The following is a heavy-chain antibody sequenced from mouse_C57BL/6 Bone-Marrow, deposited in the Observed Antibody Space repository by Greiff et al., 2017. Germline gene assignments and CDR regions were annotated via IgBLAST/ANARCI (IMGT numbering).Heavy chain of an antibody. CDR1: GFTFSSYG. CDR2: ISSGGSCT. CDR3: ARPGLDY. V-gene: IGHV5-6*02. Sequence: DVKLVESGGDLVKPGGSLKLSCAASGFTFSSYGMSWVRQTPDKRLEWVATISSGGSCTYYPDSVKGRFTISRDNAKNTLYLQMSSLKSEDTAMYYCARPGLDYWGQGTTLTVSS. J-gene: IGHJ2*01.